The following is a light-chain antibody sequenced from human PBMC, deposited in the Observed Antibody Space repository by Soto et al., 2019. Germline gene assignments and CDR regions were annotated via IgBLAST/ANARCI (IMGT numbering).Light chain of an antibody. V-gene: IGLV4-60*03. J-gene: IGLJ3*02. CDR1: SGHSSYI. Sequence: QAVVTQSSSASASLGSSVKLTCTLSSGHSSYIIAWHQQQPGKAPRYLMKLEGSGSYNKGSGVPDRFSGSSSGADRYLTISNLQSEDEADYYCETWDSNTPWVFGGGTKLTVL. CDR2: LEGSGSY. CDR3: ETWDSNTPWV.